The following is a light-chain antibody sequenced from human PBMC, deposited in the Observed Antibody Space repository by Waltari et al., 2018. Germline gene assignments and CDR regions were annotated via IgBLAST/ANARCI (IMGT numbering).Light chain of an antibody. CDR1: RGHNTYA. CDR3: QTWNIGIRV. CDR2: VNSDGSY. Sequence: QLALTQSPSAPASLGASVTLTCTLSRGHNTYAIAWHHQPPEKAPRYLMKVNSDGSYAKADGIPDRFSGSSSGAERFLTISSLQSEDEADYYCQTWNIGIRVFGIGTKVTVL. V-gene: IGLV4-69*01. J-gene: IGLJ1*01.